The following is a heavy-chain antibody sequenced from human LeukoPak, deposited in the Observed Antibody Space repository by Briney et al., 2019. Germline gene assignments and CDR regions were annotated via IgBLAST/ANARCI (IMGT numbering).Heavy chain of an antibody. V-gene: IGHV3-30*03. CDR2: ISYDGSNK. CDR3: ARDRGTSGYLP. D-gene: IGHD3-22*01. CDR1: GFTFSSYG. J-gene: IGHJ5*02. Sequence: GGSLRLSCAASGFTFSSYGMHWVRQAPGKELEGVAVISYDGSNKYYADSVKGRFTISRDNSKNTLYLQMNSLRAEDTAVYYCARDRGTSGYLPWGQGTLVTVSS.